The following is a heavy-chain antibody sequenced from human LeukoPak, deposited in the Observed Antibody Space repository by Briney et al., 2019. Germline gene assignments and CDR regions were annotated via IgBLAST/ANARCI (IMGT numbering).Heavy chain of an antibody. J-gene: IGHJ4*02. V-gene: IGHV3-66*01. CDR2: IYTGGAA. Sequence: GGSLRLSCVVSGFIISGNYMSWVRQAPGKGLEWVSVIYTGGAAAYTDSVRGRFTISRDTSKNTLYLQMNSLTVEDTAVYYCARGHGQWGQGTLVTVSS. CDR3: ARGHGQ. CDR1: GFIISGNY.